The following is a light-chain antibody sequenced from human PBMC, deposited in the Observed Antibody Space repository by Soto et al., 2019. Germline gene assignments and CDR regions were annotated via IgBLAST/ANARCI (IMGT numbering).Light chain of an antibody. CDR1: QTITGRS. J-gene: IGKJ1*01. CDR2: SIS. Sequence: IVLTQSPGTLSLSPGERTTLSCRASQTITGRSLAWYQQKPGQAPRLLITSISTRATGIPDRFSGSGSGADFTLTITRLEPEDFAVYYCQQLQNSRTFGQGTKV. V-gene: IGKV3-20*01. CDR3: QQLQNSRT.